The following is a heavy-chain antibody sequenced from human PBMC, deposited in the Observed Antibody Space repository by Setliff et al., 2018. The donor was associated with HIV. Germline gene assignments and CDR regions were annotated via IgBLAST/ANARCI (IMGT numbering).Heavy chain of an antibody. J-gene: IGHJ6*03. CDR3: ARHTRQLEFLEWLSPQYYHYYYMDV. V-gene: IGHV5-51*01. D-gene: IGHD3-3*01. CDR2: ISPDDSDS. Sequence: GESLKISCEASGYSFTNYWIGWVRQMPGKGLEWMGIISPDDSDSRYSPSFQGQVTISADKSISTAYLQWSSLKASDTAMYYCARHTRQLEFLEWLSPQYYHYYYMDVWGQGTTVTVSS. CDR1: GYSFTNYW.